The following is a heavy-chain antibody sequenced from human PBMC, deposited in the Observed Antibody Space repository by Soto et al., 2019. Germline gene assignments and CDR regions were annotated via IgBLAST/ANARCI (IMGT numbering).Heavy chain of an antibody. V-gene: IGHV4-28*01. CDR3: ARREIQGPIDY. D-gene: IGHD1-26*01. CDR1: GYSISSSNW. CDR2: IYYSGTT. J-gene: IGHJ4*02. Sequence: QVQLQESGPGLVKPSDTLSLTCAVSGYSISSSNWWGWIRQPPGKGLEWIGYIYYSGTTYYNPCLKRRVAMSVDTSKNQFSLKLTSVTAVDTAVYYCARREIQGPIDYWGQGTLVTVSS.